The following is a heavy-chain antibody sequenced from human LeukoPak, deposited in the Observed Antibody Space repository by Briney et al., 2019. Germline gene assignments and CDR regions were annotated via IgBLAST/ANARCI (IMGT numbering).Heavy chain of an antibody. CDR2: IYPGDSDT. Sequence: PGESLKIACRGSGYSFNTYWIGWVRQMPGKGLEWMGIIYPGDSDTRYSPSFQGQVTMSADKSINTAYLQSSSLKASDTAMYYCARRQGCSSTSCPPDYWGQGTLVTVSS. CDR1: GYSFNTYW. CDR3: ARRQGCSSTSCPPDY. D-gene: IGHD2-2*01. J-gene: IGHJ4*02. V-gene: IGHV5-51*01.